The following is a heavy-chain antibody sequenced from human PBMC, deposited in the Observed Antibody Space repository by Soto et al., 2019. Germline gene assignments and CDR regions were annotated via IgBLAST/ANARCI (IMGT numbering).Heavy chain of an antibody. CDR2: ITSSGDVT. CDR3: ASDMALVADYFDF. V-gene: IGHV3-11*01. D-gene: IGHD6-19*01. CDR1: GFIFSDYD. Sequence: GGSVRLSGEASGFIFSDYDMRGGRQAPGKGPESFAYITSSGDVTYSADSVSGRFTISSDNPKNSLYLQMNNLRVDDPAVYYCASDMALVADYFDFWGQGTLVTVSS. J-gene: IGHJ4*02.